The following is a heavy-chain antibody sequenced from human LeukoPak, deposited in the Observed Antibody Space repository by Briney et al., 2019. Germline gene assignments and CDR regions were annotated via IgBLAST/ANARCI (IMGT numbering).Heavy chain of an antibody. CDR1: VYTFTTHG. J-gene: IGHJ4*02. CDR3: ARDWPTVITDY. V-gene: IGHV1-18*01. CDR2: ISASKGDK. Sequence: GASVKVSCKTSVYTFTTHGISGVRQAPGQGLEGMGWISASKGDKDYAQKFKGRLTMTTDRSTSTAYMELRSLSSDDTAVYYCARDWPTVITDYWGQGTLVTVSS. D-gene: IGHD4-11*01.